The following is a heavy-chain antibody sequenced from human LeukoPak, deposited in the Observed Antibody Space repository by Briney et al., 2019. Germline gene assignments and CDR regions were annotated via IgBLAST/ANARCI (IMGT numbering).Heavy chain of an antibody. D-gene: IGHD6-13*01. V-gene: IGHV4-39*01. CDR2: IYYSGST. Sequence: SETLSLTCTVSGGSISSSSYYWGWIRQPPGKGLEWIGSIYYSGSTYYNPSLKSRVTISVDTSKNQFSLKLSSVTAADTAVYYCASAHKAGYSSSWYWFDPWGQGTLVTVSS. CDR3: ASAHKAGYSSSWYWFDP. J-gene: IGHJ5*02. CDR1: GGSISSSSYY.